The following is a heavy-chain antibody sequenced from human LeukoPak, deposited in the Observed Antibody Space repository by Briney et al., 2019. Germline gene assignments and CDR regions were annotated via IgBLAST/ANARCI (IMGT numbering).Heavy chain of an antibody. CDR2: IRYDGSNK. D-gene: IGHD3-10*01. J-gene: IGHJ4*02. V-gene: IGHV3-30*02. CDR3: AKDGETYYYGSGSYYGHFDY. Sequence: PGGSLRLSCAASGFTFSSYGMHWVRQAPGKGLEWVAFIRYDGSNKYYADSVKGRFTISRDYSKNTLYLQMNSLRAEDTAVYYCAKDGETYYYGSGSYYGHFDYWGQGTLVTVSS. CDR1: GFTFSSYG.